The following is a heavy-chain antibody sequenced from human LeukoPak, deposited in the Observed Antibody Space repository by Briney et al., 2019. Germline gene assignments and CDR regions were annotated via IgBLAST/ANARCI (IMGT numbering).Heavy chain of an antibody. D-gene: IGHD3-16*01. CDR1: GFTFSSYG. CDR2: IWYDGSIQ. J-gene: IGHJ3*02. CDR3: AREVGGSAFDI. V-gene: IGHV3-33*01. Sequence: PGGSLRLSCAASGFTFSSYGMHWVRQAPGKGLERVAAIWYDGSIQYYADSVKGRFTISRHNSKNTLYLQMNSLRAEDTAVYYCAREVGGSAFDIWGQGTMVTVSS.